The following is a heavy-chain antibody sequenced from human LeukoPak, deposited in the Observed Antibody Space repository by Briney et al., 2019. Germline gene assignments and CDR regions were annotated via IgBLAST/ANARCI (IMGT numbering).Heavy chain of an antibody. J-gene: IGHJ3*02. V-gene: IGHV4-30-4*01. CDR3: ARLSANDYVWGSYRYDAFDI. Sequence: PSETLSLTCTVSGGSISSGDYSWSWIRQPPGKGLEWIGYIYYSGSTYYNPSLKSRVTISVDTSKNQFSLKLSSVTAADTAVYYCARLSANDYVWGSYRYDAFDIWGQGTMVTVSS. D-gene: IGHD3-16*02. CDR2: IYYSGST. CDR1: GGSISSGDYS.